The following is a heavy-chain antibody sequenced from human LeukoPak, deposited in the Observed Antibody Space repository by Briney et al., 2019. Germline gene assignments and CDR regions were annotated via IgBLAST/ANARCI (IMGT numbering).Heavy chain of an antibody. CDR2: IYYSGST. D-gene: IGHD6-19*01. CDR3: ARLSVAVAVGRGYNYYYYYMDV. V-gene: IGHV4-38-2*02. J-gene: IGHJ6*03. Sequence: SETLSLTCTVSGYSISSGYYWGWIRQPPGKGLEWIGSIYYSGSTYYNPSLKSRVTISVDTSKNQFSLKLSSVTAADTAVYYCARLSVAVAVGRGYNYYYYYMDVWGKGTTVTISS. CDR1: GYSISSGYY.